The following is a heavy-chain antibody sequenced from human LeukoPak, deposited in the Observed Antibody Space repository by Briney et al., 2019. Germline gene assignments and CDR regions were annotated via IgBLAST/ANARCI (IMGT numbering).Heavy chain of an antibody. Sequence: PSETLSLTCTVSGGSVSSGSYYWSWVRQAPGKGLEWVSYITNSGNSKSYADSVKGRFTISRDNTKNSLYLQMNGLRAEDTAVYYCARTRSSGYLTFDYWGQGILVTVSS. CDR1: GGSVSSGSYY. D-gene: IGHD3-22*01. V-gene: IGHV3-11*06. CDR3: ARTRSSGYLTFDY. J-gene: IGHJ4*02. CDR2: ITNSGNSK.